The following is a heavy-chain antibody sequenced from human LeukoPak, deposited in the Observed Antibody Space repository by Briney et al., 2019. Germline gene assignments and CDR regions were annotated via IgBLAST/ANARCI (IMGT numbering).Heavy chain of an antibody. D-gene: IGHD3-22*01. CDR2: IYSSGST. Sequence: SETQSLACTVSGGSINSGTLSWSWIRQPAGKGLEWIGHIYSSGSTNYNPSLKSRVTMSLDMSKNQFSLNLRSVTAADTAVYYCARDRTFDRTFDYWGQGTLVTVSS. CDR1: GGSINSGTLS. V-gene: IGHV4-61*09. J-gene: IGHJ4*02. CDR3: ARDRTFDRTFDY.